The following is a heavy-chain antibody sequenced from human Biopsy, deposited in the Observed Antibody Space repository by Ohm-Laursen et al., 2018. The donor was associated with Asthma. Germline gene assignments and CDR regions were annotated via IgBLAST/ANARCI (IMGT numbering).Heavy chain of an antibody. CDR2: ISSLSRYK. CDR1: GFDFSDYT. CDR3: ARDFTIGSGSPFHF. J-gene: IGHJ4*01. Sequence: SLRLSCAASGFDFSDYTMNWVRQAPGKGLEWVSSISSLSRYKYYSDSLRGRVTISRDNTKSSLHLQMSSLRAEGTAVYFCARDFTIGSGSPFHFWGPGTLVTV. D-gene: IGHD3-10*01. V-gene: IGHV3-21*01.